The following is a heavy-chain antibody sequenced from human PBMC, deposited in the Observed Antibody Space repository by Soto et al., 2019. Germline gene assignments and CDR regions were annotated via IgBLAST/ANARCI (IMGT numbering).Heavy chain of an antibody. CDR2: IKSKTDGGTT. J-gene: IGHJ6*02. D-gene: IGHD3-3*01. Sequence: GGSLRLSCAASGFTFSNAWMNWVRQAPGKGLEWVGRIKSKTDGGTTDYAAPVKGRFTISRDDSKNTLYLQMNSLKTEDTAVYYCTSTIFGVVIPGGYYYGMDVWGQGTTVTVSS. CDR1: GFTFSNAW. CDR3: TSTIFGVVIPGGYYYGMDV. V-gene: IGHV3-15*07.